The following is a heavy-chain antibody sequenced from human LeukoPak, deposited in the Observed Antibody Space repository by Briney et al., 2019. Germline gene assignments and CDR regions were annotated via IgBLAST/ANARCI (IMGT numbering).Heavy chain of an antibody. CDR3: ARDAGWGYYDL. D-gene: IGHD1-26*01. J-gene: IGHJ4*02. Sequence: GGSLRLSCVASGFTFSISWVTWVRQAPGKGLEWVANIDKHGSGKYYVDSVKGRFAISRDYASNSVFLQMNSLRAEDTSVYYCARDAGWGYYDLWGQGTPFTLSS. CDR1: GFTFSISW. V-gene: IGHV3-7*01. CDR2: IDKHGSGK.